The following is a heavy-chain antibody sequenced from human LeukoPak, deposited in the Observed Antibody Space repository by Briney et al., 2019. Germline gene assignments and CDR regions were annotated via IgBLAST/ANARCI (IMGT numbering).Heavy chain of an antibody. V-gene: IGHV1-2*02. J-gene: IGHJ5*02. Sequence: GASVKVSCKASGYTFTGYYMHWVRQAPGQGLEWMGWINPNSGGTNYAQKFQGRVTMTRDPSISTAYMELSRLRSDDTAVYYCARDNGDTMVRGQHWFDPWGQGTLVTVSS. CDR1: GYTFTGYY. D-gene: IGHD3-10*01. CDR3: ARDNGDTMVRGQHWFDP. CDR2: INPNSGGT.